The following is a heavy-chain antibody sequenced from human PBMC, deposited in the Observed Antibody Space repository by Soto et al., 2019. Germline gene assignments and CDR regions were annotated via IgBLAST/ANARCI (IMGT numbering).Heavy chain of an antibody. CDR2: ISATGGGT. Sequence: LRLSCAASGFKSSNYAMSWVRQAPGKGPEWVSLISATGGGTYYADSVKGRFTISRDNSHNTLYLQVHSLTAEDTAVYYCAKDRRAGGNSAFYFDFWGQGAQVTVSS. D-gene: IGHD3-16*01. CDR1: GFKSSNYA. V-gene: IGHV3-23*01. J-gene: IGHJ4*02. CDR3: AKDRRAGGNSAFYFDF.